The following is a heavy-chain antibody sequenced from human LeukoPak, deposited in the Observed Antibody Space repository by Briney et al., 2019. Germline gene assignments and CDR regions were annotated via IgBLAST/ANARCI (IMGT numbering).Heavy chain of an antibody. V-gene: IGHV4-39*07. D-gene: IGHD3-10*01. J-gene: IGHJ4*02. CDR3: ARHGSGSHSPFDY. CDR2: IYYSGST. CDR1: GGSISNNNYY. Sequence: PSETLSLTCTVSGGSISNNNYYWGWIRQPPGKGLEWIGSIYYSGSTYYNPSLKSRVTISVDTSKNQFSLKLSSVTAADTAVYYCARHGSGSHSPFDYWGQGTLVTVSS.